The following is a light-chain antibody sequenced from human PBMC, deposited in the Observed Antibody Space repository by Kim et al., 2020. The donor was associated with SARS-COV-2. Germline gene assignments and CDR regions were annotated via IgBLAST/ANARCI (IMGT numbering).Light chain of an antibody. CDR2: AAS. J-gene: IGKJ4*01. CDR1: QDISSY. CDR3: QHYYTYPLT. V-gene: IGKV1-8*01. Sequence: ASTGDRVTITCRASQDISSYLAWYQQKPGKAPKLLIYAASTLQDGVPSSFSGSGSGTDFTLTISCLQSEDFATYYCQHYYTYPLTFGGGTKVDIK.